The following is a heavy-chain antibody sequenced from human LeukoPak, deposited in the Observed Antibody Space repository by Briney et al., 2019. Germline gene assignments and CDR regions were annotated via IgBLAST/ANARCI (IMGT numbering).Heavy chain of an antibody. V-gene: IGHV4-39*02. CDR1: GGSISSSSYY. D-gene: IGHD6-25*01. J-gene: IGHJ4*02. CDR3: ARDLRGSVDY. Sequence: TSETLSLTCTVSGGSISSSSYYWGWIRQPPGKGLEWIGSIYYSGSTYYNPSLKSRVTISVDTSKNQFSLKLSSVTAADTAVYYCARDLRGSVDYWGQGTLVTVSS. CDR2: IYYSGST.